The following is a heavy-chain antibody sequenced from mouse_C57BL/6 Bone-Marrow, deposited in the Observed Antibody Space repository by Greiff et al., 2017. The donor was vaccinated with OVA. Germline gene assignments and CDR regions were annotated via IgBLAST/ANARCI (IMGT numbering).Heavy chain of an antibody. CDR2: IRLKSDNYAT. J-gene: IGHJ2*01. CDR3: TGSSGGPYYFDY. D-gene: IGHD3-2*02. Sequence: EVKLVESGGGLVQPGGSMKLSCVASGFTFSNYWMNWVRQSPEKGLEWVAQIRLKSDNYATHYAESVKGRFTISRDDSKSSVYLQMNNLRAEDTGIYYCTGSSGGPYYFDYWGQGTTLTVSS. V-gene: IGHV6-3*01. CDR1: GFTFSNYW.